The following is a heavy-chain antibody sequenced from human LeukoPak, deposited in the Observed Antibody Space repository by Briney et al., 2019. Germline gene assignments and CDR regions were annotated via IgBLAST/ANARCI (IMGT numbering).Heavy chain of an antibody. J-gene: IGHJ4*02. CDR3: PKTLPTYYYDSSGYYLGYFDY. V-gene: IGHV3-23*01. CDR2: ISGSGGST. CDR1: GFTFSSYA. Sequence: PGGSLRLSCAASGFTFSSYAMSWVRQAPGKGLEWVSAISGSGGSTYYADSVKGRFTISRDNSKNTLYLQMNSLRAEDSAVYYCPKTLPTYYYDSSGYYLGYFDYWGQGTLVTVSS. D-gene: IGHD3-22*01.